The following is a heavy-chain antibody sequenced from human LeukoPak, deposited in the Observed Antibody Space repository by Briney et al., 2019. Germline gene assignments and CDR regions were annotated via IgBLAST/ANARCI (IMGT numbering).Heavy chain of an antibody. CDR1: GFTFSSYW. CDR2: IKQDVTEK. V-gene: IGHV3-7*03. CDR3: ARDQGDSSGYYGTGFDY. J-gene: IGHJ4*02. Sequence: GGSLRLSCAASGFTFSSYWMSWVRQAPGKGLEWVAYIKQDVTEKYYVDSVKGRFSISRDNAKNSLYLQMNSLRAEDTALYYCARDQGDSSGYYGTGFDYWGQGTLVTVSS. D-gene: IGHD3-22*01.